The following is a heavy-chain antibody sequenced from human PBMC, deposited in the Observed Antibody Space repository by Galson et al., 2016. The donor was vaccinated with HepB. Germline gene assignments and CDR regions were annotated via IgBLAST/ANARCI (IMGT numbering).Heavy chain of an antibody. D-gene: IGHD1-26*01. CDR3: ARGVGAHTIHGMDV. Sequence: SLRLSCAASGFIFSSYSMNWVRQAPGKGLEWVSSISSSGSYIYNTDPEKGRFTISRDDAKNSLYLQMNSLRDEETAVYYCARGVGAHTIHGMDVWGQGIRVTVSS. CDR1: GFIFSSYS. J-gene: IGHJ6*02. V-gene: IGHV3-21*01. CDR2: ISSSGSYI.